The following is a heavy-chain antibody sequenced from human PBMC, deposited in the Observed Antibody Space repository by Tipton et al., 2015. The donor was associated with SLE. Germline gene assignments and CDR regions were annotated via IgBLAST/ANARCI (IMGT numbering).Heavy chain of an antibody. CDR2: IYHSGST. V-gene: IGHV4-4*08. CDR1: GGSISSHY. Sequence: TLSLTCTVSGGSISSHYWSRIRQPPGQGLEWMGYIYHSGSTYYNPSLKSRVTISVDTSKNQFSLKLSSVTAADTAVYYCASPMLSNWYFDLWGRGTLVTVSS. J-gene: IGHJ2*01. D-gene: IGHD2-8*01. CDR3: ASPMLSNWYFDL.